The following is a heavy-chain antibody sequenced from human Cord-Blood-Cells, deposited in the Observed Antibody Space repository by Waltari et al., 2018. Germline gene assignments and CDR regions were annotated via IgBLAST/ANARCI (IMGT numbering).Heavy chain of an antibody. CDR1: GASVSSNSAA. V-gene: IGHV6-1*01. CDR3: ARSMYSSGWYRNGFDP. J-gene: IGHJ5*02. Sequence: QVQLQQSGPGLVKPSQTLSLTCAISGASVSSNSAAWNWIRQSPSRGLEWLGRTYYRSKWYNDYAVSVKSRITINPDTSKNQFSLQLNSVTPEDTAVYYCARSMYSSGWYRNGFDPWGQGTRSPSPQ. CDR2: TYYRSKWYN. D-gene: IGHD6-19*01.